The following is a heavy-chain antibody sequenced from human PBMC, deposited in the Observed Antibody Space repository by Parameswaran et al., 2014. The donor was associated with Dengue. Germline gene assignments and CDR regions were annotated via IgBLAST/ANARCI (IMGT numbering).Heavy chain of an antibody. CDR3: ARRRLDNYYGMDV. V-gene: IGHV3-74*01. Sequence: WIRQPPGKGLVWVSRINSDGSSTSYADSVKGRFTISRDNAKNTLYLQMNSLRAEDTAVYYCARRRLDNYYGMDVWGQGTTVTVSS. D-gene: IGHD2-2*03. J-gene: IGHJ6*02. CDR2: INSDGSST.